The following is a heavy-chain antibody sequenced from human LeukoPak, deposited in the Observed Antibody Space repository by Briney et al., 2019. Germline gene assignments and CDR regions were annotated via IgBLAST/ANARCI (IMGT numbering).Heavy chain of an antibody. CDR1: GGSISSGDYY. D-gene: IGHD3-3*01. Sequence: SSQTLSLTCTVSGGSISSGDYYWSWIRQPPGKGLEWIGYIYYSGSTYYNPSLKSRVTISVDTSKIQFSLKLSSVTAADTAVYYCARGQREYYDFWSGYVDYWGQGTLVTVSS. CDR3: ARGQREYYDFWSGYVDY. V-gene: IGHV4-30-4*08. CDR2: IYYSGST. J-gene: IGHJ4*02.